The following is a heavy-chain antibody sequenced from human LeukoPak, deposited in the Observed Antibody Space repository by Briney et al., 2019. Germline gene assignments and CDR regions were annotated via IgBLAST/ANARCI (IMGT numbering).Heavy chain of an antibody. CDR2: IYHSGST. CDR3: ARPPGIAAGRFDP. V-gene: IGHV4-38-2*02. Sequence: SETLSLTCTVSGYSISSDYYWGWIRQPPGKGLEWIGSIYHSGSTYYNPSLKSRVTISLDTSKDQLSLKLSSVTAADTALYYCARPPGIAAGRFDPWGQGTLVTVSS. J-gene: IGHJ5*02. CDR1: GYSISSDYY. D-gene: IGHD6-13*01.